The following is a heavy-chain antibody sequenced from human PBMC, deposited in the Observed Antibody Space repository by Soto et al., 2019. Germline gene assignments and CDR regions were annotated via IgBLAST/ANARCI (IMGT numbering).Heavy chain of an antibody. J-gene: IGHJ3*02. CDR2: LYIADGT. D-gene: IGHD2-15*01. CDR1: GFTVNGKKY. Sequence: GGSLRLSCAASGFTVNGKKYMTWVRQAPGKGLEWVSALYIADGTYYADSVKGRFTVSIDSSKNTVYLQMNNLSPEDTAVYYCATWLLREHAFDIWGLGTMVTVS. CDR3: ATWLLREHAFDI. V-gene: IGHV3-53*01.